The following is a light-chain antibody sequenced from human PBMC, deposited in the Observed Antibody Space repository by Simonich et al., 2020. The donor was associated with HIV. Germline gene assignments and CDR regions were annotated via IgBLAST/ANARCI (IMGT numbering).Light chain of an antibody. J-gene: IGKJ4*01. V-gene: IGKV1-6*01. Sequence: AIQMTQSPSSLSASVGDRVTITCRASQDIRYGFGWYQQKPGKTPKLLVSAASSWQTGVPSRFSGSGSGTDFTLTISSLQPEDFATYYCLQDYTYPLTFGGGTKVEI. CDR1: QDIRYG. CDR2: AAS. CDR3: LQDYTYPLT.